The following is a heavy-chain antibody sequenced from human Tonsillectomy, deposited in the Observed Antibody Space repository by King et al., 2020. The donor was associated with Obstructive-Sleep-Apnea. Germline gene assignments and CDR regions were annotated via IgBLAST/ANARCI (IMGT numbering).Heavy chain of an antibody. D-gene: IGHD3-10*01. Sequence: VQLVESGGGVVQPGRSLRLSCAASGFTFSSYGMHWVRQAPGKGLEWVAVISYDGSNKYYADSVKGRFTISRDNSKNPLYLQMNSLRAEDTAGYYCAKQLAVRGPMGGMDVWGQGTTVTVSS. CDR2: ISYDGSNK. CDR1: GFTFSSYG. J-gene: IGHJ6*02. CDR3: AKQLAVRGPMGGMDV. V-gene: IGHV3-30*18.